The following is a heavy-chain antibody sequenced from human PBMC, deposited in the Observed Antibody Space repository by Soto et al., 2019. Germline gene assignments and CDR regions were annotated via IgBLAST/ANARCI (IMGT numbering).Heavy chain of an antibody. CDR3: ARVRNVLLWFGESSARFDP. Sequence: SETLSLTCAVSGCSISSGGYSWSWIRQPPGKGLEWIGYIYHSGSTYYNPSLKSRVTISVDRSKNQFSLKLSSVTAADTAVYYCARVRNVLLWFGESSARFDPWGQGTLVTVSS. J-gene: IGHJ5*02. D-gene: IGHD3-10*01. V-gene: IGHV4-30-2*01. CDR1: GCSISSGGYS. CDR2: IYHSGST.